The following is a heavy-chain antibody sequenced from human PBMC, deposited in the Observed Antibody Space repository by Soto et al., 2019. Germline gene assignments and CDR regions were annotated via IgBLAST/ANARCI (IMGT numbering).Heavy chain of an antibody. CDR2: ISSNSAYI. V-gene: IGHV3-21*01. D-gene: IGHD6-13*01. Sequence: SLSLSCAASGFTFRGFTMNWVRQAPGKGLEWVSTISSNSAYIYYTDALRGRFTISRDNAKNSLHLQMNSLRAEDTAVYYCTRDASRDSSARGWFDPWGQGTLVTVS. J-gene: IGHJ5*02. CDR3: TRDASRDSSARGWFDP. CDR1: GFTFRGFT.